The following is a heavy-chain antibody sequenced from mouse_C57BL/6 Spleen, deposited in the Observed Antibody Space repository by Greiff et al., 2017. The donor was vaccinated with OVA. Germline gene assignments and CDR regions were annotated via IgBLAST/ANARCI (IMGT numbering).Heavy chain of an antibody. D-gene: IGHD4-1*01. CDR3: ARGLAWFAY. J-gene: IGHJ3*01. V-gene: IGHV1-39*01. Sequence: EVKLMESGPELVKPGASVKISCKASGYSFTDYNMNWVKQSNGKSLEWIGVINPNYGPTSYNQTFKGKATLTVDQSSSTAYMQLNSLTSEDSAVYYCARGLAWFAYWGQGTLVTVSA. CDR1: GYSFTDYN. CDR2: INPNYGPT.